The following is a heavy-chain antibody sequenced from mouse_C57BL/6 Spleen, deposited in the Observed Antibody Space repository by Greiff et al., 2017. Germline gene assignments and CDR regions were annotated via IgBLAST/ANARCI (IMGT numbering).Heavy chain of an antibody. CDR1: GYTFTSYW. V-gene: IGHV1-69*01. J-gene: IGHJ2*01. CDR3: ASSSSGSVYFDY. Sequence: QVQLQQPGAELVMPGASVKLSCKASGYTFTSYWMHWVKQRPGQGLEWIGEIDPSDSYTNYNQKFKGKSTLTVDKSSSTAYMQLSSLTSEDSAVYYCASSSSGSVYFDYWGQGTTLTVSS. D-gene: IGHD3-2*02. CDR2: IDPSDSYT.